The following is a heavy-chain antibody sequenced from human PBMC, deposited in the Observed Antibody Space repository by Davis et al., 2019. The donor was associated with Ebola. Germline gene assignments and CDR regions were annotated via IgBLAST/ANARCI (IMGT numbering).Heavy chain of an antibody. CDR2: ISSSSTII. Sequence: PGGSLRLSCAASGFTFSDYSMNWVRQAPGKGLEWVSYISSSSTIIYYADSVKGRFTISRDNAKNSLYLQMNSLRAEDTAVYYCAKDPTALTGDETQEFGYWGQGTLVTVSS. CDR3: AKDPTALTGDETQEFGY. J-gene: IGHJ4*02. D-gene: IGHD7-27*01. V-gene: IGHV3-48*04. CDR1: GFTFSDYS.